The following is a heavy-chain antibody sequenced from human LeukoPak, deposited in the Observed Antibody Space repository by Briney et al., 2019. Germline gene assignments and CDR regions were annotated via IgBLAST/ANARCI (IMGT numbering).Heavy chain of an antibody. V-gene: IGHV5-51*01. J-gene: IGHJ6*02. CDR2: MYPGDSDT. CDR1: GYTFSNFW. CDR3: GRQSNYPYGMDV. D-gene: IGHD5-24*01. Sequence: GESLKISCKGFGYTFSNFWIGWVRQMPGKGLEWMGIMYPGDSDTRYSPSFQGQVIMSADRSIDTAYLQWSSLKASDTATYYCGRQSNYPYGMDVWGQGTTVTVSS.